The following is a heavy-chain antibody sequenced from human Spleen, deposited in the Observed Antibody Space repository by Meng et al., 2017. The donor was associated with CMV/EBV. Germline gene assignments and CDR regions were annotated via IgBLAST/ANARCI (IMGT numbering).Heavy chain of an antibody. D-gene: IGHD6-13*01. Sequence: SETLSLTCTVSGGSVSWSWIRQPPGKGLEWIGYTYYSGSTKYNPSLKSRVTISVDRSKNRFSLKLSSVTAADTAVYYCARGPTKSSSWENYYYYGMDVWGQGTTVTVSS. CDR1: GGSVS. V-gene: IGHV4-59*02. CDR2: TYYSGST. J-gene: IGHJ6*02. CDR3: ARGPTKSSSWENYYYYGMDV.